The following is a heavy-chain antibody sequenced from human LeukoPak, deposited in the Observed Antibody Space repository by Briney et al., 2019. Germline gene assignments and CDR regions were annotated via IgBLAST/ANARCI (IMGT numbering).Heavy chain of an antibody. J-gene: IGHJ4*02. CDR2: INSDGSST. V-gene: IGHV3-74*01. CDR1: GFTFSNYW. Sequence: GGSLRLSCAASGFTFSNYWMHWVRQAPGKGLVWVSRINSDGSSTTYADSVKGRFTISRDNAKNTLYLQMNSLRAEDTAVYYCARASYLYGSGSYPDYWGQGTLVTVSS. CDR3: ARASYLYGSGSYPDY. D-gene: IGHD3-10*01.